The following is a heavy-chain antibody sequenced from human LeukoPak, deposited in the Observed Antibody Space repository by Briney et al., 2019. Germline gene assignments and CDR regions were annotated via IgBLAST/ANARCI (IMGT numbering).Heavy chain of an antibody. CDR1: GFTFSDYS. CDR2: ISSSSTNM. J-gene: IGHJ5*02. Sequence: AGESLRLSCAASGFTFSDYSMNWVRQAPGKGLDWVSYISSSSTNMYYADSVKGRFTISRDNAKNSLYLQMNSLGDEDTAVYYCAVEGYCSGGACYTNWFDPWGQGTLVTVSS. CDR3: AVEGYCSGGACYTNWFDP. D-gene: IGHD2-15*01. V-gene: IGHV3-48*02.